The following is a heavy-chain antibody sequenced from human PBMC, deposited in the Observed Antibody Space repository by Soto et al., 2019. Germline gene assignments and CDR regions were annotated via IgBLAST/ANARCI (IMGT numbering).Heavy chain of an antibody. CDR3: ARESVPGGSNWFDP. J-gene: IGHJ5*02. CDR2: IYYSGST. V-gene: IGHV4-59*02. D-gene: IGHD2-15*01. CDR1: GGSVSRYY. Sequence: ESLSLTCTVSGGSVSRYYWSWIRQPPGKGLEWIGYIYYSGSTNYNPSLKSRVTISVDTSKNQFSLKLSSVTAADTAVYYCARESVPGGSNWFDPWGQGTLVTVSS.